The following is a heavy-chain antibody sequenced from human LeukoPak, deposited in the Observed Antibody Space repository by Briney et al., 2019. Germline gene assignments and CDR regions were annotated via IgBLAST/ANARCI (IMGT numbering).Heavy chain of an antibody. V-gene: IGHV3-48*03. Sequence: GGSLRLSCAASGFTFSSYEMNWVRQAPGKGLEWVSYIYSSGSTIYYADSVKGRFTISRDNAKNSLYLQMKSLRAEDTAVYYCARGKTSQNIVTRKTYNWFDPWGQGTLVTVSS. CDR2: IYSSGSTI. J-gene: IGHJ5*02. CDR1: GFTFSSYE. CDR3: ARGKTSQNIVTRKTYNWFDP. D-gene: IGHD2/OR15-2a*01.